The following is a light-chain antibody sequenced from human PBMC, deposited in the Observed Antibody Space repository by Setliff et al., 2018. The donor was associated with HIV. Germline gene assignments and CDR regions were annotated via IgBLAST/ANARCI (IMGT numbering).Light chain of an antibody. V-gene: IGLV1-44*01. CDR1: SSNIGSNI. Sequence: QRVTISCSGSSSNIGSNIVNWYQHLPGTAPKLLIYRNNQRPSGVPDRFSGSKSGTSASLAISGLQSEDEADYYCATWDDSLNGNVFGSGTKGTVL. J-gene: IGLJ1*01. CDR3: ATWDDSLNGNV. CDR2: RNN.